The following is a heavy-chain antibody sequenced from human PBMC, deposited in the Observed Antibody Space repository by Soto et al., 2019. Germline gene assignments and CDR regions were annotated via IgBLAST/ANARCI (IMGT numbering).Heavy chain of an antibody. D-gene: IGHD3-3*01. CDR2: ISTSGNV. Sequence: SETLSLTCTVSGGSLTKYYWSWIRQPAGKGLEWIGRISTSGNVVSKASLRSRLTMSVDTSKNQFSLRLTSVTAADTAVYYCARDYNDFWSLYPLAFDYWGQGALVTVSS. V-gene: IGHV4-4*07. J-gene: IGHJ4*02. CDR1: GGSLTKYY. CDR3: ARDYNDFWSLYPLAFDY.